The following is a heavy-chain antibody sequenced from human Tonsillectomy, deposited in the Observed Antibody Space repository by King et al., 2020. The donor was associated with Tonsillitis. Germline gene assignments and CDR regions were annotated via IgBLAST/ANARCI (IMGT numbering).Heavy chain of an antibody. J-gene: IGHJ4*02. Sequence: TLKESGPALVKATQTLTLTCTFSGFSLSTSGMCVSWIRQPPGKALEWLARIAWDDDKFYSTSLKTRLTIYKDTSKNQVVLIMTNVDPVDTATYYCARTLGTYGARDRFDYWGQGTLVTVSS. CDR2: IAWDDDK. D-gene: IGHD1-1*01. CDR3: ARTLGTYGARDRFDY. CDR1: GFSLSTSGMC. V-gene: IGHV2-70*04.